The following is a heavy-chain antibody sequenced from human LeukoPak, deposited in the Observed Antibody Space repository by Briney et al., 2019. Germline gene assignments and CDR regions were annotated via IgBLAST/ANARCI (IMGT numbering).Heavy chain of an antibody. CDR3: ARGPPSTSWYWFDP. D-gene: IGHD6-13*01. Sequence: PSETLSLTCSVSGDSIFNSNSYWSWMRQPAGKGLEWIGHIFSRGNTNYNPSLKSRVTISVDMSKNQFSLILSSVTAADTAVYYCARGPPSTSWYWFDPWGQGTLVTVSS. J-gene: IGHJ5*02. CDR1: GDSIFNSNSY. V-gene: IGHV4-61*09. CDR2: IFSRGNT.